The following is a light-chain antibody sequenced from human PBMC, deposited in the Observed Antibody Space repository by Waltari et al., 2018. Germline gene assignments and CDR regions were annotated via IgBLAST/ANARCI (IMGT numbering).Light chain of an antibody. CDR1: QDISKY. V-gene: IGKV1-33*01. CDR2: GAS. Sequence: MTQSPSSLSASVRDRVTITCRASQDISKYLSWYQQKPGKAPKLLIYGASNLETGVPSRFSGSGSGTDFTFTISSLQPEDIATYYCQQYDNLPVTFGQGTRVDIK. CDR3: QQYDNLPVT. J-gene: IGKJ1*01.